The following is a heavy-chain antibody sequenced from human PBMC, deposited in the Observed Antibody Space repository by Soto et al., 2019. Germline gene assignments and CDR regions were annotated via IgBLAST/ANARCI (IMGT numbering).Heavy chain of an antibody. CDR1: GATFSTTG. CDR3: ARASPVICGGDPCYRLDSSFDS. Sequence: QVQLVQSGAEVRKPWSSLRVSCKSSGATFSTTGISWVRQAPGQGLEWMGGIIPLFGTPKYARKFQGRVSLTADESTNTVYMELNSLRHDDAAVYYCARASPVICGGDPCYRLDSSFDSWGQGSLVIVSS. D-gene: IGHD2-21*02. V-gene: IGHV1-69*01. J-gene: IGHJ5*01. CDR2: IIPLFGTP.